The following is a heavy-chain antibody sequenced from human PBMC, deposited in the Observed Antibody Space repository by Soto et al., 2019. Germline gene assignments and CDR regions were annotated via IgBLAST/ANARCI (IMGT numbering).Heavy chain of an antibody. Sequence: EVQLVETGGGFIQPGGSLRLSCAASGFSVSSDYMSWVRQAPGKGLEWVSVIYSADRTYYADSVKGRFSISRDISKNTLYLQMNSLRDEDTAIYYCAAAPWSGSYWGQGTLVTASS. V-gene: IGHV3-53*02. J-gene: IGHJ4*02. D-gene: IGHD3-3*01. CDR3: AAAPWSGSY. CDR1: GFSVSSDY. CDR2: IYSADRT.